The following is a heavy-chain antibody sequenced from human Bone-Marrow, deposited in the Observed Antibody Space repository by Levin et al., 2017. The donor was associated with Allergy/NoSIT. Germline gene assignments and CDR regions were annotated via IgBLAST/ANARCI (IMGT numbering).Heavy chain of an antibody. CDR3: SRDDSSGYYRA. Sequence: GGSLRLSCTTSGFTFSEYHITWFRQAPGKGLEWIGFIRSETFGATADYAASIRDRFTISRDDSKGIAYLQMRSVKTEDTTIYYCSRDDSSGYYRAWGQGTLVTVSS. J-gene: IGHJ5*02. V-gene: IGHV3-49*03. CDR2: IRSETFGATA. CDR1: GFTFSEYH. D-gene: IGHD3-22*01.